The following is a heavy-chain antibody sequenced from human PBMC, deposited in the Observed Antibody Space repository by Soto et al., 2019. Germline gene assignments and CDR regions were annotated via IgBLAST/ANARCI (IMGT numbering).Heavy chain of an antibody. D-gene: IGHD6-13*01. CDR3: AKDPSSSSWNNFFY. V-gene: IGHV3-30*18. Sequence: GGSLRLSCAASGFTFSSYGMHWVRQAPGKGLEWVAVISYDGSNKYYADSVKGRFTISRDNSKNTLYLQMNSLRAEDTAVYYCAKDPSSSSWNNFFYWGQGTLVTVSS. J-gene: IGHJ4*02. CDR2: ISYDGSNK. CDR1: GFTFSSYG.